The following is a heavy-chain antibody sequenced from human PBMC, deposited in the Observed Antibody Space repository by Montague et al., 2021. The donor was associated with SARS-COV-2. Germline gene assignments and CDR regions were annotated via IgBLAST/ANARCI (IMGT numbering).Heavy chain of an antibody. V-gene: IGHV4-34*01. CDR3: ATGTKRVFTYDYDGSGYASDY. CDR2: INHSGST. D-gene: IGHD3-22*01. Sequence: SETLSLTCAVYGGSFSGYYWSWIRQPPGKGLEWIGEINHSGSTKYNPSLKSRVTISVDTSKNQFSLKLSYVTAADTAVYYCATGTKRVFTYDYDGSGYASDYWGQGTLVTVSS. CDR1: GGSFSGYY. J-gene: IGHJ4*02.